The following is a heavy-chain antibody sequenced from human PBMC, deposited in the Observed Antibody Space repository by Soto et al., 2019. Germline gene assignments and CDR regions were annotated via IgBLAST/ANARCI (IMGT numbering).Heavy chain of an antibody. D-gene: IGHD3-16*01. Sequence: PSETLALTCTVSGGSISSYYWSWIRQPPGKGLEWIGYIYYSGSTNYNPSLKSRVTISVDTSKIQFSLKLSSVTAADTAVYYCARHDYDYIWLSYFFYWGNGTLVTVSS. CDR1: GGSISSYY. V-gene: IGHV4-59*08. CDR3: ARHDYDYIWLSYFFY. CDR2: IYYSGST. J-gene: IGHJ4*01.